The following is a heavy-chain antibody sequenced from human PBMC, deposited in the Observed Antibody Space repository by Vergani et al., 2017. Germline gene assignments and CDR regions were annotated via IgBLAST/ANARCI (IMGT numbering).Heavy chain of an antibody. CDR3: ARVPEDSDYMDV. V-gene: IGHV3-11*01. CDR1: GFTFSDYY. D-gene: IGHD2-15*01. J-gene: IGHJ6*03. Sequence: VQLVESGGGLVKPGGSLRLSCAASGFTFSDYYMSWIRQAPGKGLEWVSYISSSGSTLYYADSVKGRFTISRDNAKDSLYLQLNSLRAEDTAVYYCARVPEDSDYMDVWGKGTTVTVSS. CDR2: ISSSGSTL.